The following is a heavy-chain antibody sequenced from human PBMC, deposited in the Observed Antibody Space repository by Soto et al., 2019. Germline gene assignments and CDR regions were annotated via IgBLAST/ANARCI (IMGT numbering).Heavy chain of an antibody. Sequence: PGGSLRLSCAASGFTFSNAWMSWVRQTPGKGLEWVGRIKSKTDGGTTDYAAPVKGRFTISRDDSKNMLYLQMNSLKTEDTAVYYCTLHDYGDYGPYYYYYYGMDVWGQGTTVTVS. J-gene: IGHJ6*02. CDR3: TLHDYGDYGPYYYYYYGMDV. CDR1: GFTFSNAW. D-gene: IGHD4-17*01. V-gene: IGHV3-15*01. CDR2: IKSKTDGGTT.